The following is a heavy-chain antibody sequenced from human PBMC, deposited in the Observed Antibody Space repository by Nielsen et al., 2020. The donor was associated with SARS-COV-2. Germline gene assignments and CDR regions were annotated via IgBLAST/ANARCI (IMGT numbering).Heavy chain of an antibody. CDR2: ITMSGAYM. Sequence: GESLKISCATSGFSFTSYTMNWVRRAPGGGLEWVASITMSGAYMYYADSVRGRFTISRDNRQNSLYLQMNSLRAEDTALYYCAKGYSSSWSTFDYWGRGTLVTVSS. J-gene: IGHJ4*02. CDR3: AKGYSSSWSTFDY. CDR1: GFSFTSYT. V-gene: IGHV3-21*04. D-gene: IGHD6-13*01.